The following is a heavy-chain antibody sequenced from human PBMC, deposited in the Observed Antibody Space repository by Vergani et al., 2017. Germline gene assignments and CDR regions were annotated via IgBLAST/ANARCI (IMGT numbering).Heavy chain of an antibody. J-gene: IGHJ4*02. V-gene: IGHV4-4*08. CDR1: GGSISSYY. D-gene: IGHD5-18*01. CDR2: IYTSGST. CDR3: AREAAVPFSYGPPGFDY. Sequence: QVQLQESGPGLVKPSETLSLTCTVSGGSISSYYWSWIRQPPGKGLEWIGRIYTSGSTNYNPSLKSRVTISVDTSKNQFSLKLSSVTAADTAVYYCAREAAVPFSYGPPGFDYWGQGTLVTVSS.